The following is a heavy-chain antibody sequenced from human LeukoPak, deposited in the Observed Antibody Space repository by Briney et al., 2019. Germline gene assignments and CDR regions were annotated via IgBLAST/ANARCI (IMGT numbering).Heavy chain of an antibody. CDR1: GFTFSSYG. J-gene: IGHJ4*02. Sequence: PGGSLRLSCAASGFTFSSYGMSWVRQAPGKGLEWVSAISGSGGSTYYADSVKGRFTISRDNSKNTLYLQMNSLRAEDTAVYYCARHSYDILTGYPFDYWGQGTLVTVSS. CDR3: ARHSYDILTGYPFDY. D-gene: IGHD3-9*01. V-gene: IGHV3-23*01. CDR2: ISGSGGST.